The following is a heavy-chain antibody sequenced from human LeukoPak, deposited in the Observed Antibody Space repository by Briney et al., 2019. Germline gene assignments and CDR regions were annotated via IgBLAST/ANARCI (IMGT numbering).Heavy chain of an antibody. CDR3: ARGTMVRGVPFGY. J-gene: IGHJ4*02. CDR1: GYTFTGYY. Sequence: ASVKVSCKASGYTFTGYYMHWVRQAPGQGLEWMGWINPNSGGTNYAQKFQGRVTMTRDTSISTAYMELSRLRSDDTAVYYCARGTMVRGVPFGYWGQGTLVTVSS. D-gene: IGHD3-10*01. CDR2: INPNSGGT. V-gene: IGHV1-2*02.